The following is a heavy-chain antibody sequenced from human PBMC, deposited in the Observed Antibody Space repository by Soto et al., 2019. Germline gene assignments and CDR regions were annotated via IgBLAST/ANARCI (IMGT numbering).Heavy chain of an antibody. CDR3: AKDLLAAAAGTGYYGMDV. CDR2: ISYDGSNK. CDR1: GFTFSSYG. J-gene: IGHJ6*02. D-gene: IGHD6-13*01. Sequence: QVQLVESGGGVVQPGRSLRLSCAASGFTFSSYGMHWVRQAPGKGLEWVAVISYDGSNKYYADSVKGRFTISRDNSKNTLYLQMNSLRAEDTAVYYCAKDLLAAAAGTGYYGMDVWGQGTTVTVSS. V-gene: IGHV3-30*18.